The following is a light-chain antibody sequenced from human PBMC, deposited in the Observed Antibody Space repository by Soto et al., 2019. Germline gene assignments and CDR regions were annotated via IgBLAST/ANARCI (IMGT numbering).Light chain of an antibody. V-gene: IGKV3-15*01. J-gene: IGKJ4*01. CDR3: QQYNKLPLT. Sequence: EIVMTQSPATLSVSPGERATLSCRASQSVSSNLAWYQQKPGQAPRLLIYGVSTRATGIPVRSSGSGSGTEFTRTISSLQSEDVAVYYCQQYNKLPLTFGGGTEVEI. CDR2: GVS. CDR1: QSVSSN.